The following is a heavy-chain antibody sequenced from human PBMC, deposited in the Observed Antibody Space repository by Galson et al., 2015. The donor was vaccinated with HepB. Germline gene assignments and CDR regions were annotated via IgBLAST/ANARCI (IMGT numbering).Heavy chain of an antibody. V-gene: IGHV3-53*01. J-gene: IGHJ4*02. CDR1: GFTVSSNY. Sequence: SLRLSCAASGFTVSSNYMSWVRQAPGKGLEWVSVIYSGGSTYYADSVKGRFTISRDNSKNTLYLQMNSLRAEDTAVYYCARGVPGFLEWLVFDYWGQGTLVTVSS. CDR3: ARGVPGFLEWLVFDY. D-gene: IGHD3-3*01. CDR2: IYSGGST.